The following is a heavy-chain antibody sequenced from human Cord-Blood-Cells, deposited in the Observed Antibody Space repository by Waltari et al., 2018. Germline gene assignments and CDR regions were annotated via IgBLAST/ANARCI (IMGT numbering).Heavy chain of an antibody. J-gene: IGHJ5*02. D-gene: IGHD3-10*01. CDR2: IFPIFGTA. V-gene: IGHV1-69*06. CDR1: VGTFSSYA. Sequence: QVQLVQSGAEVKKPGSSVKVSCKASVGTFSSYAISWVREAPGQGLEWMGGIFPIFGTANDARNYQGRVTITADKSTITAYMELSSLRSEDTAVYYCARKSYYYGSESYYDLFDPWGQGTLVTVSS. CDR3: ARKSYYYGSESYYDLFDP.